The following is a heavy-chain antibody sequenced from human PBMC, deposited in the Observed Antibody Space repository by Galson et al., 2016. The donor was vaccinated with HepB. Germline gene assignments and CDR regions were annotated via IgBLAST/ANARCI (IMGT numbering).Heavy chain of an antibody. D-gene: IGHD3-3*01. CDR2: IWYDGSNI. J-gene: IGHJ3*02. CDR3: ARDATRPTYYDFWSGLDAFDI. Sequence: SLRLSCAASGFTFSNYGMHWVRQAPGKGLEWVAVIWYDGSNIHYTDSVRGRFTVSRDNSRNTVDLQMTRLRAEDTAVYYCARDATRPTYYDFWSGLDAFDIWGQGTMVTVSS. CDR1: GFTFSNYG. V-gene: IGHV3-33*01.